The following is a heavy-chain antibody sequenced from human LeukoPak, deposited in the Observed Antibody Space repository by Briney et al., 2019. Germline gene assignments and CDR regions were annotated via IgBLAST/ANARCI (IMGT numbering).Heavy chain of an antibody. J-gene: IGHJ5*02. D-gene: IGHD6-19*01. V-gene: IGHV4-34*01. Sequence: SETLSLTCAVYGGSFSGYYWSWIRQPPGKGLEWIGEINHSGNTNYNPSLKSRLTISADTSKNQFSLKLSSVTAADTAVYYCATLAVADPYNWFDPWGQGTLVTVSS. CDR3: ATLAVADPYNWFDP. CDR1: GGSFSGYY. CDR2: INHSGNT.